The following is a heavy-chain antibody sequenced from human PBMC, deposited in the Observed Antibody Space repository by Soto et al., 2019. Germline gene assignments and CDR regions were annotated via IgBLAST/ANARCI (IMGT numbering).Heavy chain of an antibody. J-gene: IGHJ4*02. Sequence: ASVKVSCKASGDTFNDYYIHWVRQAPGQGLEWMGTVNPSGGHTTYAQHFLGRVTMTRDTSTSTLYMELTSLTSDDTAVYYCARGGHVVVVSGALDYWGQGTLVTVSS. D-gene: IGHD2-21*01. CDR3: ARGGHVVVVSGALDY. V-gene: IGHV1-46*02. CDR1: GDTFNDYY. CDR2: VNPSGGHT.